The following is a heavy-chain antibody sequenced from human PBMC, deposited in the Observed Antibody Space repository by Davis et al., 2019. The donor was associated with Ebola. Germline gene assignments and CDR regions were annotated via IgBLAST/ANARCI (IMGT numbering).Heavy chain of an antibody. V-gene: IGHV3-30-3*01. CDR1: GFTFSSYA. CDR2: ISYDGSNK. J-gene: IGHJ5*02. CDR3: ARDLSPNDYGDYGWNWFDP. Sequence: PGGSLRLSCAASGFTFSSYAMHWVRQAPGKGLEWVAVISYDGSNKYYADSVKGRFTISRDNSKNTLYLQMNSLRAEDTAVYYCARDLSPNDYGDYGWNWFDPWGQGTLVTVSS. D-gene: IGHD4-17*01.